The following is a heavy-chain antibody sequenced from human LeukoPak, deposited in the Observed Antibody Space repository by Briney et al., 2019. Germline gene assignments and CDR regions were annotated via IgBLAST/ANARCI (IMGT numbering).Heavy chain of an antibody. CDR2: IIPIFGTA. CDR3: ARDYDSSGPATDY. CDR1: GGTFSSYA. V-gene: IGHV1-69*13. Sequence: GASVKVSRKASGGTFSSYAISWVRQAPGQGLEWMGGIIPIFGTANYAQKFQGRVTITADESTSTAYMELSSLRSEDTAVYYCARDYDSSGPATDYWGQGTLVTVSS. J-gene: IGHJ4*02. D-gene: IGHD3-22*01.